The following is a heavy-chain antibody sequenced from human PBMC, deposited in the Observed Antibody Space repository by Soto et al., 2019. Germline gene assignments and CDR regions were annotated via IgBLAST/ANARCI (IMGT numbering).Heavy chain of an antibody. CDR2: IYPNGNT. V-gene: IGHV4-4*02. CDR1: GISISNNNW. D-gene: IGHD1-1*01. CDR3: AGRVPTTCY. Sequence: SETLSLTCAVSGISISNNNWWSWVRQPPGKGLEWIGEIYPNGNTNYNSSLKSRVTISIDRSKDEFTLNLASVTAADTAVYYCAGRVPTTCYWGQGTPVTVSS. J-gene: IGHJ4*02.